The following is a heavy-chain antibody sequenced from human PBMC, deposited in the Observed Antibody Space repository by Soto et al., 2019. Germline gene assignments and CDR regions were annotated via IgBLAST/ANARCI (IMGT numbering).Heavy chain of an antibody. CDR3: ARGSSSWYRFDP. J-gene: IGHJ5*02. Sequence: ASVKVSCTASGYTFTSYAMHWVRQAPGQRLEWMRWINAGNGNTKYSQKFQGRVTITRDTSASTAYMELSSLRSEDTAVYYCARGSSSWYRFDPWGQGTLVTVSS. D-gene: IGHD6-13*01. V-gene: IGHV1-3*01. CDR1: GYTFTSYA. CDR2: INAGNGNT.